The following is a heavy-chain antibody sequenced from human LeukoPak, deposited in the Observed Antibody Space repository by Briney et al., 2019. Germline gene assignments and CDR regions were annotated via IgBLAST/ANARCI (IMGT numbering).Heavy chain of an antibody. V-gene: IGHV3-74*01. CDR2: INSDGSST. CDR1: GFTFSSYW. CDR3: ARGLSGYASSLGY. J-gene: IGHJ4*02. Sequence: SGESLRLSCAASGFTFSSYWMHWVRQAPGKGLVWVSRINSDGSSTSYADSVRGRFSISRDNAKNTLYLQMNSLRAEDTAVYYCARGLSGYASSLGYWGQGTLVTVSA. D-gene: IGHD6-6*01.